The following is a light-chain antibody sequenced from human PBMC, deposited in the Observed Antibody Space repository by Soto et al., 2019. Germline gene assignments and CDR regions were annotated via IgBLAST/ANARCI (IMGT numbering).Light chain of an antibody. V-gene: IGKV3-11*01. CDR3: HQRSNWPRT. CDR1: QSVRTY. CDR2: GAT. J-gene: IGKJ4*01. Sequence: EIVLTQSPATLSLFPGERATLSCRASQSVRTYLAWYQQKPGQAPRLLISGATDRATGIPDRFSGSGSGTEFTLTISSLEAEDFAVYYCHQRSNWPRTFGGGTKVAIK.